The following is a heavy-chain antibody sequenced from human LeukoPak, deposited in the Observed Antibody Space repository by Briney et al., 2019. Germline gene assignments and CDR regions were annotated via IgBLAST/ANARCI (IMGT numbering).Heavy chain of an antibody. CDR1: GGSISSYY. Sequence: SETLSLTCTVSGGSISSYYWSWIRQPAGEGLEWIGRIYTSGSTNYNPSLKSRVTMSVDTSKNQFSLKLRSVTAADTAVYYCARGYNWGSPTRNFYCLDVWGKGTTVTVSS. CDR3: ARGYNWGSPTRNFYCLDV. V-gene: IGHV4-4*07. D-gene: IGHD7-27*01. CDR2: IYTSGST. J-gene: IGHJ6*03.